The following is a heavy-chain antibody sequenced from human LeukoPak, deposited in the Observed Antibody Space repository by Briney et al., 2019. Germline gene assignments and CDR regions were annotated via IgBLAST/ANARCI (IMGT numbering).Heavy chain of an antibody. D-gene: IGHD2-15*01. CDR2: INSDGSSA. CDR1: GFTFRNYW. J-gene: IGHJ6*03. CDR3: ARVVAGNYYYFYMDV. V-gene: IGHV3-74*01. Sequence: GGSLRLSCAASGFTFRNYWMHWVRQVPGKGLVWVSRINSDGSSAIYADSVKGRFTIPRDSAKNTLYLQMNSLRAEDTAVYYCARVVAGNYYYFYMDVWGKGTTVTVSS.